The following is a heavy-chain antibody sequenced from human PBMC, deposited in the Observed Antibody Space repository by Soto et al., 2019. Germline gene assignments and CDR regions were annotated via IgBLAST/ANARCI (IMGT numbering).Heavy chain of an antibody. CDR1: GSTFTSYC. Sequence: VSVNVSSKSSGSTFTSYCLHLVRQPPGQGLACMGWISAYNGNTNYAQKLQGRVTMTTDTSTSTAYMELWSLRSDDTAGYCCARDSPPICWSNVPGRDYYYYYGMYVWGQGSRVTV. V-gene: IGHV1-18*01. CDR2: ISAYNGNT. J-gene: IGHJ6*02. D-gene: IGHD1-1*01. CDR3: ARDSPPICWSNVPGRDYYYYYGMYV.